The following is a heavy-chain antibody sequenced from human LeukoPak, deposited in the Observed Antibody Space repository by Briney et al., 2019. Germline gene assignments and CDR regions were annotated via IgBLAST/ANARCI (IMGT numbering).Heavy chain of an antibody. CDR2: ISAYNGNT. CDR1: GYTFTSYG. V-gene: IGHV1-18*01. J-gene: IGHJ4*02. D-gene: IGHD3-22*01. Sequence: ASVKVSCKASGYTFTSYGISWVRQAPGQGLEWMGWISAYNGNTNYAQKLQGRVTMTTDTSTSTAYMELRSLRSDDTAVYYCVIGFDYYDSQDYWGQGTLVTVSS. CDR3: VIGFDYYDSQDY.